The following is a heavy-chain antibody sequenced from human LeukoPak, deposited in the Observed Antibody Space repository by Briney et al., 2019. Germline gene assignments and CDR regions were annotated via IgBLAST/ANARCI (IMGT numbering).Heavy chain of an antibody. Sequence: PSQTLSLTCVVSGGSVSSGAYSWSWIRQPPGKGLEWIGCVYHSGNTYYNPSLKSRVTISLDMSKNQFSLKLSSVTAADTAMYYCARGSGYCSAGNCYSYDYWGQGTLVTVSS. CDR1: GGSVSSGAYS. V-gene: IGHV4-30-2*01. CDR3: ARGSGYCSAGNCYSYDY. CDR2: VYHSGNT. D-gene: IGHD2-15*01. J-gene: IGHJ4*02.